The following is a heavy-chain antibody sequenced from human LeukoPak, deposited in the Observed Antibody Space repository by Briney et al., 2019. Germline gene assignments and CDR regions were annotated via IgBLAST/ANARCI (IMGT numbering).Heavy chain of an antibody. CDR1: DGSISTSKW. J-gene: IGHJ4*02. D-gene: IGHD6-19*01. CDR3: ARGLRSSGWNMLDS. CDR2: IWHSGDT. Sequence: LETLSLTCAVSDGSISTSKWWTWVRQAPGRGLEWIGEIWHSGDTNYNPSLQSRLTLSVDKSKSQFSLKLRSVTAADTAVYYCARGLRSSGWNMLDSWGRGVLVTVSS. V-gene: IGHV4-4*02.